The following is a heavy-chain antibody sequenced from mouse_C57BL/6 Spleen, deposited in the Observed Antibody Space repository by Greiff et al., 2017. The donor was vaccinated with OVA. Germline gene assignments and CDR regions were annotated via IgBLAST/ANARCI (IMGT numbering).Heavy chain of an antibody. Sequence: GSGPGLVKPSQSLSLTCSVTGYSITSGYYWNWIRQFPGNKLEWMGYISYDGSNNYNPSLKNRISITRDTSKNQFFLKLNSVTTEDTATYYCARGTTVVDYWGQGTTLTVSS. CDR2: ISYDGSN. J-gene: IGHJ2*01. D-gene: IGHD1-1*01. V-gene: IGHV3-6*01. CDR1: GYSITSGYY. CDR3: ARGTTVVDY.